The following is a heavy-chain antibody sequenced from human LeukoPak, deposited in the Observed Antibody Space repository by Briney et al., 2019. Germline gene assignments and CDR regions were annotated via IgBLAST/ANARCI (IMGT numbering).Heavy chain of an antibody. D-gene: IGHD5-18*01. J-gene: IGHJ4*02. CDR3: ASSPRGYSFYFDY. CDR2: IYYSGST. CDR1: GGSLSSYY. V-gene: IGHV4-59*01. Sequence: PSETLSLTCTVSGGSLSSYYWSWIRQPPGKGLEWIGYIYYSGSTNYNPSLKSRVTISVDTSKNQFSLKLSSVTAADTAVYYCASSPRGYSFYFDYWGQGTLVTVSS.